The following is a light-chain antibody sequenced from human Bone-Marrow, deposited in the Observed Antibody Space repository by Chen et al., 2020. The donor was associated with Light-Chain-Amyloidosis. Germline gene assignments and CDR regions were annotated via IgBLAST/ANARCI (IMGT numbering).Light chain of an antibody. CDR3: QSYQGSSQGV. J-gene: IGLJ3*02. V-gene: IGLV6-57*01. CDR1: SGSIATNY. Sequence: NFMLTQPNPVSESPGNTVIISGTRRSGSIATNYVPWYQQRPGSSPTTVIYEDDQRPSGVPDRFSGSIDRSSNSASLTISGLKTEDEADYYCQSYQGSSQGVFGGGTKLTVL. CDR2: EDD.